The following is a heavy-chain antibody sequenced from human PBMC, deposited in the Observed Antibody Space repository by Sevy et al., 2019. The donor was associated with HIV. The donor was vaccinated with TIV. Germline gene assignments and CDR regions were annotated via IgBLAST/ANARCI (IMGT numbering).Heavy chain of an antibody. D-gene: IGHD4-17*01. V-gene: IGHV3-30*04. CDR1: GFTFSSYA. Sequence: GGSLRLSCAASGFTFSSYAMHWVRQAPGKGLEWVAVISYDGSNKYYADSVKGRFTISRDNSKNTLYLQMSSLRAEDTAVYYCAREYGNGDYYFDYWGQGTLVTVSS. CDR3: AREYGNGDYYFDY. CDR2: ISYDGSNK. J-gene: IGHJ4*02.